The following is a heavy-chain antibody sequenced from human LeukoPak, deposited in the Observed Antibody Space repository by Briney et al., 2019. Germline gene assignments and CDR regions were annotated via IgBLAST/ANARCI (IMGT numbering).Heavy chain of an antibody. CDR1: GFTFSSYW. D-gene: IGHD4-17*01. V-gene: IGHV3-7*05. CDR3: ARYYGDYRNWFDP. J-gene: IGHJ5*02. CDR2: IKQDGSEK. Sequence: GGSLRLSCAASGFTFSSYWMSWVRQAPGKGLEWVANIKQDGSEKYYVDSVKGRFTISRDNAKNSLYLQMNSLRAEDTAVYYCARYYGDYRNWFDPWGQGTLVTVSS.